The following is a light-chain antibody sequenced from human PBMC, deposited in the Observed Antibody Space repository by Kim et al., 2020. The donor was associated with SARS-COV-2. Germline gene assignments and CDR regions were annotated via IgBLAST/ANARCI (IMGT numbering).Light chain of an antibody. CDR3: SSYSNSGTYV. J-gene: IGLJ1*01. CDR1: NNGVGGSDY. CDR2: DVN. Sequence: GQSLTIACNRNNNGVGGSDYVSGYQQPPGKAPNLIIYDVNKRPSGVSHRFSGSKSGNTASLTISGLQAEDETDYYCSSYSNSGTYVFGSGTKVTVL. V-gene: IGLV2-14*04.